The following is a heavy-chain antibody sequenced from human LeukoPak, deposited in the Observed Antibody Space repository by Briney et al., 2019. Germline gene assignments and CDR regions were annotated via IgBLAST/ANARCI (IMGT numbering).Heavy chain of an antibody. CDR2: LSPYNGNT. J-gene: IGHJ4*02. D-gene: IGHD3-16*01. CDR3: ARGETRNDY. Sequence: GASVKVSCKSSGYXFINNGINWVRQAPGQGLEWVGCLSPYNGNTNFAQKLQGRVTKTTDTSTSTAYLERRSLRSDDTAVYYCARGETRNDYWGQGTLVTVSS. CDR1: GYXFINNG. V-gene: IGHV1-18*01.